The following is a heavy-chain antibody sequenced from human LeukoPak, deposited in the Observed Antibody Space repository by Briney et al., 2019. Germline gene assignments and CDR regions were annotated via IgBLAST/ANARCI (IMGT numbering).Heavy chain of an antibody. J-gene: IGHJ5*02. Sequence: SETLSLTCTVSGGSISSGSYYWSWIRQPAGKGLEWIGRIYTSGSTNYNPSLKSRVTISVDTSKNRFSLKLSSVTAADTAVYYCARVSKYYDILTGYYGNWFDPWGQGTLVTVSS. CDR2: IYTSGST. CDR1: GGSISSGSYY. D-gene: IGHD3-9*01. V-gene: IGHV4-61*02. CDR3: ARVSKYYDILTGYYGNWFDP.